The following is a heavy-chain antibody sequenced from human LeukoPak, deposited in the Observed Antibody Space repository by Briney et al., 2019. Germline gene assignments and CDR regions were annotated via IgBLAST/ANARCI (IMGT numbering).Heavy chain of an antibody. J-gene: IGHJ4*02. Sequence: QPGGSLRLSCAASGFTFSSYSMNWVRQAPGKGLEWVSYISSSSSTIYYADSVKGRFTISRDNAKNSLYLQMNSLRAEDTAVYYCARATYYYDSSGYLRTYYFDYWGQGTLVTVSS. V-gene: IGHV3-48*04. CDR1: GFTFSSYS. CDR3: ARATYYYDSSGYLRTYYFDY. D-gene: IGHD3-22*01. CDR2: ISSSSSTI.